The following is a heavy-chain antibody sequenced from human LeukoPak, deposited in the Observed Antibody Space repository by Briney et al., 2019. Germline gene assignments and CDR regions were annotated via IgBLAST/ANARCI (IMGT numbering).Heavy chain of an antibody. D-gene: IGHD3-10*01. CDR1: GYTFTNYA. Sequence: GASVKVSCKASGYTFTNYAMHWVRQAPGQRPEWMGWINAGNGNTEYSQKFQDRVTITRDISANTAYMELSSLTSEDTAVYYCARGSYXYGSGXFMGSDXWGXXTXXXVSP. CDR2: INAGNGNT. V-gene: IGHV1-3*01. CDR3: ARGSYXYGSGXFMGSDX. J-gene: IGHJ4*01.